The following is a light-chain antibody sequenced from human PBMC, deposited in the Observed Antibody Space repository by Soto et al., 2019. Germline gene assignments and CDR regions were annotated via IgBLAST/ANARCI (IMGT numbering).Light chain of an antibody. CDR2: GAS. Sequence: EIVMTQSPATLSVSPGERATLSCRASQSCSSNLAWYQQKPGQAPMLLIYGASTRATGIPARFSGSGSGTEFTLTISSLQSEDFAIYFCQQYNNWPPDRTFGQGTKVEIK. CDR1: QSCSSN. V-gene: IGKV3-15*01. CDR3: QQYNNWPPDRT. J-gene: IGKJ1*01.